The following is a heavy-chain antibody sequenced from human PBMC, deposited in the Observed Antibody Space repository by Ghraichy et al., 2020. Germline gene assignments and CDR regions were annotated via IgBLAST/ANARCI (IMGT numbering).Heavy chain of an antibody. CDR1: GGSVSSDPYS. CDR3: AVLALNGVDV. V-gene: IGHV4-30-2*06. J-gene: IGHJ6*02. D-gene: IGHD3-3*01. Sequence: SETLSLTCVVSGGSVSSDPYSWTWLRQSPGKGLELIGYVYHSDTAYYNPSLKTRVTISVDRYKNQFSLKLSSVTAAGTAVYYCAVLALNGVDVWGQGITVTVSS. CDR2: VYHSDTA.